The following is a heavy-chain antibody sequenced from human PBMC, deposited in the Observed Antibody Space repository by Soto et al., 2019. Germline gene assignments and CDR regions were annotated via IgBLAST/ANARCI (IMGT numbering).Heavy chain of an antibody. J-gene: IGHJ5*02. V-gene: IGHV3-23*01. CDR3: AKDHGPSCGGDCGWFDP. CDR1: GFTFSSYA. CDR2: ISGSGGST. D-gene: IGHD2-21*02. Sequence: ESGGGLVQPGGSLRLSCAASGFTFSSYAMSWVRQAPGKGLEWVSAISGSGGSTYYADSVKGRFTISRDNSKNTLYLQMNSLRAEDTAVYYCAKDHGPSCGGDCGWFDPWGQGILVTVSS.